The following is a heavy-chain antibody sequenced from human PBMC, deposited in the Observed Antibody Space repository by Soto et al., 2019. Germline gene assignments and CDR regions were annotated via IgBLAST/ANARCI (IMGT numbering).Heavy chain of an antibody. V-gene: IGHV4-31*03. D-gene: IGHD3-22*01. CDR1: GGSISSGGYY. Sequence: SETLSLTCTVSGGSISSGGYYWSWIRQHPGKGLEWIGYIYYSGSTYYNPSLKSRVTISVDTSKNQFSLKLSSVTAADTAVYYCARTLGGYYYDSSGLPQYGADYWGQGTLVTVSS. CDR2: IYYSGST. J-gene: IGHJ4*02. CDR3: ARTLGGYYYDSSGLPQYGADY.